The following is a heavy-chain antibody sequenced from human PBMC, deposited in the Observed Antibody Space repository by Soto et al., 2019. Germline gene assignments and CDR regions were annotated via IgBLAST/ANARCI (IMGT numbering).Heavy chain of an antibody. CDR2: IIPILGIA. V-gene: IGHV1-69*02. J-gene: IGHJ6*02. CDR3: AYVYYYGMDV. D-gene: IGHD3-16*01. CDR1: GGTFSSYT. Sequence: SVKVSCRASGGTFSSYTISWVRQAPGQGLEWMGRIIPILGIANYAQKFQGRVTITADESTSTAYMELSSLRSEDTAVYYCAYVYYYGMDVWGQGTTVTVSS.